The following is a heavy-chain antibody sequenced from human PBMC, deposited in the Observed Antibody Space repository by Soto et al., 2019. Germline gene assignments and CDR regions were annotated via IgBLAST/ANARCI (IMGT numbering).Heavy chain of an antibody. Sequence: PCWSLRLSPGAAWGKCGTIGRSWVSQTLWKGLEWVGRIKSKTDGGTTDYAAPVKGRFTISRDDSKNTLYLQMNSLKTEDTAVYYCTTEVTATPYGMDVWGQGTTVTVSS. D-gene: IGHD2-21*02. CDR1: WGKCGTIG. CDR3: TTEVTATPYGMDV. CDR2: IKSKTDGGTT. V-gene: IGHV3-15*01. J-gene: IGHJ6*02.